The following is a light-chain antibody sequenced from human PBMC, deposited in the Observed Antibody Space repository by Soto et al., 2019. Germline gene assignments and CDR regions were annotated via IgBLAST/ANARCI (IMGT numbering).Light chain of an antibody. CDR2: GAS. J-gene: IGKJ2*01. V-gene: IGKV1-39*01. Sequence: DIQMTQSPSSLSASVGDRVTITCRASQTISNFFNWYQQKPGKAPNLLIFGASYLPCGGPSRFSGSASGTDFNLTISSLQPEDFATYYCQQSYSTPFTFGQGTTLEIK. CDR3: QQSYSTPFT. CDR1: QTISNF.